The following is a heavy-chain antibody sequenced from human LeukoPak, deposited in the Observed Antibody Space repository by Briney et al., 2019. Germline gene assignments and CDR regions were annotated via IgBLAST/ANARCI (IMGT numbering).Heavy chain of an antibody. J-gene: IGHJ4*02. D-gene: IGHD6-13*01. V-gene: IGHV4-59*08. CDR2: ISYSGST. CDR3: VRHGGFSSPAAV. CDR1: GGSISSYY. Sequence: SETLSLTCTVSGGSISSYYWSWIRQPPGKGLEWIGYISYSGSTSYNPSLENRVAISVDTSKNQFSLKLSSVTAADTAVYYCVRHGGFSSPAAVWGQGTLVTVSS.